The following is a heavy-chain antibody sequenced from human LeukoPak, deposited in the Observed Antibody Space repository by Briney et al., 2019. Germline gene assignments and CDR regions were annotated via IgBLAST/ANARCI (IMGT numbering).Heavy chain of an antibody. CDR2: INGDASNT. V-gene: IGHV3-74*03. CDR1: GLTFNSYW. J-gene: IGHJ5*02. CDR3: ARAMPHDNWFDP. Sequence: GGSLRLSCAASGLTFNSYWMHWVRQVAGKGLVWVARINGDASNTTHADSVKGRFTISRDNAKNTLYLQMNSLRVDDTAVYYCARAMPHDNWFDPWGQGSLVTVSS. D-gene: IGHD2-2*01.